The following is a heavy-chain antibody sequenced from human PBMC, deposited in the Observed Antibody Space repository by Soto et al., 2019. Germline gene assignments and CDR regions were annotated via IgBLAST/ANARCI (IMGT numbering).Heavy chain of an antibody. CDR3: ARDRNDYSKGFDP. CDR2: IYYSGST. D-gene: IGHD4-4*01. CDR1: GGSVSSGSYY. J-gene: IGHJ5*02. V-gene: IGHV4-61*01. Sequence: QVQLQESGPGLVKPSETLSLTCTVSGGSVSSGSYYWSWIRQPPGKGLEWIGYIYYSGSTNYNPSLKSRVTISVDTSKNQFSLKLSSVTAADTVVYYCARDRNDYSKGFDPWGQGTLVTVSS.